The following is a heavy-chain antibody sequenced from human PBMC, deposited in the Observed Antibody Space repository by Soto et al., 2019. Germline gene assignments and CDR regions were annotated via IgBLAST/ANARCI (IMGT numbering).Heavy chain of an antibody. Sequence: GASVKVSCKASGYTFTSYAMHWVRQAPGQRLEWMGWINAGNGNTKYSQKFQGRVTITRDTSASTAYMELSSLRSGDTAVYYCARARVGYPYYGMDVWGQGTTVTVSS. CDR1: GYTFTSYA. CDR2: INAGNGNT. J-gene: IGHJ6*02. D-gene: IGHD5-18*01. V-gene: IGHV1-3*01. CDR3: ARARVGYPYYGMDV.